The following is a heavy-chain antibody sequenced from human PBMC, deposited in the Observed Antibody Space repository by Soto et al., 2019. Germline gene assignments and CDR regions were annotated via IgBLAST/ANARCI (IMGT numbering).Heavy chain of an antibody. CDR1: GYTFTSYA. D-gene: IGHD3-10*01. CDR2: INAGNGNT. V-gene: IGHV1-3*01. Sequence: GASVKVSCKASGYTFTSYAMHWVRQAPGQRLEWMGWINAGNGNTKYSQKFQGRVTITRDTSASTAYMELSSLRSEDTAVYYCARTRVMVRGVISHFDYWGQGTLVTVSS. J-gene: IGHJ4*02. CDR3: ARTRVMVRGVISHFDY.